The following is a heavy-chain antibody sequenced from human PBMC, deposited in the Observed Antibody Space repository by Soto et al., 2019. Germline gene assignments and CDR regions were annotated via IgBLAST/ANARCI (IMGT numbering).Heavy chain of an antibody. CDR3: ARGASMGTGCIAPRYHWFDP. CDR1: GGSISSYY. CDR2: IYYSGST. D-gene: IGHD5-18*01. J-gene: IGHJ5*02. V-gene: IGHV4-59*01. Sequence: SETLSLTCTVSGGSISSYYWSWIRQPPGKGLEWIGYIYYSGSTNYNPSLKSRVTISVDTSKNQFSLKLSSVTAADTAVYYCARGASMGTGCIAPRYHWFDPWGQGTLVTVSS.